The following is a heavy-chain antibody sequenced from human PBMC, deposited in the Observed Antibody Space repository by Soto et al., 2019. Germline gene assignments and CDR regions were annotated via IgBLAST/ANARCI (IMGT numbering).Heavy chain of an antibody. D-gene: IGHD1-26*01. CDR2: IYSGGAT. J-gene: IGHJ4*02. Sequence: EVQLVESGGGLVQSGGSLRLSCAASGFTVSSNYMSWVRQAPGKGLEWVSVIYSGGATYYADSVKGRFTISRDNSKNTLFLQMNSRRAEDTAVYYCATDPGGGATPDYWGQGTLVTVSS. CDR3: ATDPGGGATPDY. V-gene: IGHV3-66*01. CDR1: GFTVSSNY.